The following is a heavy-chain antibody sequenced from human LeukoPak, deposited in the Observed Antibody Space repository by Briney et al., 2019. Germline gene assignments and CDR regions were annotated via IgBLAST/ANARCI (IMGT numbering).Heavy chain of an antibody. J-gene: IGHJ4*02. D-gene: IGHD5-18*01. CDR2: IKSKTDGGPT. CDR1: GFTFSNTW. Sequence: GGSLRLSCAASGFTFSNTWMSWVRQAPGKGLEWVGRIKSKTDGGPTDYAAPVKGRFTISRDDSKNLLCLQMNSLKTEDTAVYYCTTGGRGYSYGFDYWGQGTLVTVSS. CDR3: TTGGRGYSYGFDY. V-gene: IGHV3-15*01.